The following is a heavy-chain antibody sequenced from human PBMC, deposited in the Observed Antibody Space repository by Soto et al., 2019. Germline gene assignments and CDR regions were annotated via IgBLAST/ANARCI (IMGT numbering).Heavy chain of an antibody. D-gene: IGHD4-17*01. CDR1: GFSFSADA. V-gene: IGHV3-30-3*01. CDR3: ARSVTVTRCDY. J-gene: IGHJ4*02. CDR2: ISYDGSDK. Sequence: QVQLLESGGGVVQPGRSLRLSCAASGFSFSADAMHWVRQAPGKGLEWVAVISYDGSDKYYADSVKGRFTISRDNSKHTLYWQMDSLRPDDTAVYFCARSVTVTRCDYWGQGTLVTVSS.